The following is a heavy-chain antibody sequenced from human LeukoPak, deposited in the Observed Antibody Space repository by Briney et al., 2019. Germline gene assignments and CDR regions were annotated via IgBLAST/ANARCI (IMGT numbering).Heavy chain of an antibody. V-gene: IGHV4-59*01. Sequence: SETLSLTCTVSGASISSYYWSWIRQPPGKGLEWIASRHHRGTTNYNPSLESRVTISVDTSRKQFSLKLSSVTAADTAVYYCAKDCAAATLWFGELFSPDYGMDVWGQGTTVTVSS. CDR3: AKDCAAATLWFGELFSPDYGMDV. CDR1: GASISSYY. J-gene: IGHJ6*02. D-gene: IGHD3-10*01. CDR2: RHHRGTT.